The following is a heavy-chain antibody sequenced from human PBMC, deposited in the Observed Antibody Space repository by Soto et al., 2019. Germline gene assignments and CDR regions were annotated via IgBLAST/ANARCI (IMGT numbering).Heavy chain of an antibody. CDR3: AKARHEYRNYVFDY. J-gene: IGHJ4*02. V-gene: IGHV3-23*01. CDR1: GFTFTNYA. CDR2: SSGSGSGGST. D-gene: IGHD4-4*01. Sequence: GGSLRLSCAASGFTFTNYAMTWVRQAPGKGLEWVSISSGSGSGGSTNYADSVKGRFTISRDNSKNTLYLQMNSLRVEDTAVHYCAKARHEYRNYVFDYRRQGTLVTVSS.